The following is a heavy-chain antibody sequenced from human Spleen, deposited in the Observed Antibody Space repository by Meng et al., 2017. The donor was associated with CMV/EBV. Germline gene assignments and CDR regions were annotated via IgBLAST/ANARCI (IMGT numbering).Heavy chain of an antibody. V-gene: IGHV3-7*01. D-gene: IGHD3-9*01. J-gene: IGHJ6*02. CDR3: TRGDDILTGYPEYGMDV. Sequence: GGSLRLSCAASGFTFSSHWMTWVRQAPGKGLEWVANINQDGSQKNYVDSVKGRFTISRDNAKNSLFLQINSLRAEDTALYYCTRGDDILTGYPEYGMDVWGHGTTVTVSS. CDR1: GFTFSSHW. CDR2: INQDGSQK.